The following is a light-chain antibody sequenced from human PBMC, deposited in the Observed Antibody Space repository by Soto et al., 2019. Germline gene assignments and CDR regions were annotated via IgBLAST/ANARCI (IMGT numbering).Light chain of an antibody. CDR2: EVS. CDR1: SSDVGNYDY. J-gene: IGLJ1*01. Sequence: QSALTQPPSASGSPGQSVTISCTGTSSDVGNYDYVSWYQQHPGKAPKLIIYEVSYRPSGVPDRFSGSKSGNTASLTVSGLQAEDEAEYYCNSYGGRNNYVFGTGTKVTVL. CDR3: NSYGGRNNYV. V-gene: IGLV2-8*01.